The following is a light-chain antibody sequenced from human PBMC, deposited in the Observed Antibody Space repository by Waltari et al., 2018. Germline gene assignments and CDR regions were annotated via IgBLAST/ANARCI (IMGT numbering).Light chain of an antibody. V-gene: IGKV1-5*03. J-gene: IGKJ1*01. CDR3: QQYHRFWT. CDR2: KAS. Sequence: DIQMTQSPSTLSAFVGDRVTITCRASQTVGDLLAWYQQKPGTAPKLLIYKASSLQSGVPSRFSGSGSGADFTLTIAGLQTDDFAIYYCQQYHRFWTFGQGTKVEMK. CDR1: QTVGDL.